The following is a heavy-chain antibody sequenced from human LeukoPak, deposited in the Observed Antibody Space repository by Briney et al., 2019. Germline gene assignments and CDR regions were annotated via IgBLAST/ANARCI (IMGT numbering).Heavy chain of an antibody. CDR3: AKARIIVGATPYFDY. Sequence: PGGSLRLSCAASGFTFSGYAMSWVRQAPGKGLEWVSAVSGSGDSTYYADSVKGRFTISRDNSKNTLYLQMNSLRAEDTAVYYCAKARIIVGATPYFDYWGQGPLVTVSS. D-gene: IGHD1-26*01. J-gene: IGHJ4*02. CDR2: VSGSGDST. V-gene: IGHV3-23*01. CDR1: GFTFSGYA.